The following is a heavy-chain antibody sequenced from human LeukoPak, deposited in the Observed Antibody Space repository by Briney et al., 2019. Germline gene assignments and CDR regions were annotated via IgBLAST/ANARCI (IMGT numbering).Heavy chain of an antibody. CDR2: ISSSSSYI. V-gene: IGHV3-21*04. CDR3: ARVSPLGYDFWSGYFYYFDY. D-gene: IGHD3-3*01. J-gene: IGHJ4*02. CDR1: GFTFSSYS. Sequence: PGGSLRLSCAASGFTFSSYSMNWVRQAPGKGLEWVSSISSSSSYIYYADSVKGRFTISRDNAKNSLYLQMNSLRAEDTAVYYCARVSPLGYDFWSGYFYYFDYWGQGTLVTVSS.